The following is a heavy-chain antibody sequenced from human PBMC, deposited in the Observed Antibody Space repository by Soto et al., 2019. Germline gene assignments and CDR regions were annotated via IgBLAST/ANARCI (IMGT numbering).Heavy chain of an antibody. CDR2: INPNSGGT. Sequence: GASVKVSCKASGYTFTGYYMHWVRQAPGQGLEWMGWINPNSGGTNYAQKFQGWVTMTRDTSISTAYMELSRLRSDDTAVYYCARDRVCDFWSGYYNFYYYYGMDVWGQGTTVTVSS. CDR1: GYTFTGYY. V-gene: IGHV1-2*04. J-gene: IGHJ6*02. CDR3: ARDRVCDFWSGYYNFYYYYGMDV. D-gene: IGHD3-3*01.